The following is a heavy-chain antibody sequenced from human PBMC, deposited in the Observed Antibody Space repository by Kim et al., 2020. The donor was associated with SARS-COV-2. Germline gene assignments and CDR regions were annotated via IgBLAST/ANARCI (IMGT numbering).Heavy chain of an antibody. Sequence: RFTISRDNSKNTLDLQMNSLRAEDTAVYYCARDYYYYGSGSYSPGPWFDPWGQGTLVTVSS. J-gene: IGHJ5*02. D-gene: IGHD3-10*01. V-gene: IGHV3-30*07. CDR3: ARDYYYYGSGSYSPGPWFDP.